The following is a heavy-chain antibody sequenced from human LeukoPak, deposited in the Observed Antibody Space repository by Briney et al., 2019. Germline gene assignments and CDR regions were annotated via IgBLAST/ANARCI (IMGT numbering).Heavy chain of an antibody. CDR3: AGVWEGWFDP. D-gene: IGHD1-26*01. Sequence: ASVKVSCKASGYTFTNYYMHWVRQAPGQGLEWMGIINPSGGSTSYAQKFQGRVTMTRDTSTSTVYMELSSLRSEDTAVYYCAGVWEGWFDPWGQGTLVTVSS. J-gene: IGHJ5*02. CDR2: INPSGGST. CDR1: GYTFTNYY. V-gene: IGHV1-46*01.